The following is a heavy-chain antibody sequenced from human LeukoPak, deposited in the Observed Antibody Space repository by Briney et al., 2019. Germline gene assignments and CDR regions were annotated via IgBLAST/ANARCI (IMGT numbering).Heavy chain of an antibody. CDR1: GFIFSNNG. V-gene: IGHV3-30*03. J-gene: IGHJ6*02. Sequence: PGGSLRLSCAASGFIFSNNGMHWVRQAPGKGLEWVAVISYDGSNKNYADSVKGRFTISRDNSKNTLYLQMNSLRAEDTAVYYCARYDARYGMDVWGQGTTVTVSS. CDR3: ARYDARYGMDV. CDR2: ISYDGSNK. D-gene: IGHD1-1*01.